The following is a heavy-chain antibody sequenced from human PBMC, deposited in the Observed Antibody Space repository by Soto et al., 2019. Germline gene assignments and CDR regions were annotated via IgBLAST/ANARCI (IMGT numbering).Heavy chain of an antibody. D-gene: IGHD4-17*01. Sequence: PGGSLRLSCAASGFTCRNYAMTWARQAPGKGLEWVSSLLCSGSSAYYADSVRGRFSISSDTSANSLYLQMDNLRAEDTAIYYCAKDAISGDGIWLMDSWGQGTVVTVSS. J-gene: IGHJ5*02. V-gene: IGHV3-23*01. CDR3: AKDAISGDGIWLMDS. CDR1: GFTCRNYA. CDR2: LLCSGSSA.